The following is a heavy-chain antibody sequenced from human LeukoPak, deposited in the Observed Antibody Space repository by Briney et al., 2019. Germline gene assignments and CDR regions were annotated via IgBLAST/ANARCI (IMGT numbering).Heavy chain of an antibody. D-gene: IGHD5-18*01. J-gene: IGHJ4*02. CDR3: AKGHGNSYGEYDY. V-gene: IGHV3-23*01. CDR1: GFTFSTYG. CDR2: ISGSGDST. Sequence: PGGSLRLSCAASGFTFSTYGMTWVRQAPGKGLEWVSGISGSGDSTYYADSVKGRFTISRDNSKNTLYLQMNSLRAEDTAVYYCAKGHGNSYGEYDYWGQGTLVTVSS.